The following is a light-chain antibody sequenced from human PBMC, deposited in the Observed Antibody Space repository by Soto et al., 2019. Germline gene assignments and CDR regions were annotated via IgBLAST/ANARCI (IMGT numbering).Light chain of an antibody. CDR1: NSDIGGYNY. Sequence: QSALTQPASVSGSPGQSITISCTGTNSDIGGYNYVSWYQQHPGKAPQLLIYDVSYRPSGVSNRFSGSKSGDTASLTISGLQAEDEADYYCSSYTVITTTRVFGGGTKLTVL. CDR2: DVS. V-gene: IGLV2-14*03. CDR3: SSYTVITTTRV. J-gene: IGLJ3*02.